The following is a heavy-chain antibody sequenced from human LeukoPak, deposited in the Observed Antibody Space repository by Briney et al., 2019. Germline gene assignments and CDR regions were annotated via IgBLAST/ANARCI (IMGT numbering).Heavy chain of an antibody. CDR3: ARDRGGSRSIDY. D-gene: IGHD1-26*01. CDR1: GYTLTSSH. V-gene: IGHV1-46*01. Sequence: ASVKVSCQASGYTLTSSHAHWVRQAPGQGLEWMGIINCGDGYTNYAQKFQGRVSVTSDTSTSTIYMELSSLRAEDTAIYYCARDRGGSRSIDYWGQGTLVTVSS. CDR2: INCGDGYT. J-gene: IGHJ4*02.